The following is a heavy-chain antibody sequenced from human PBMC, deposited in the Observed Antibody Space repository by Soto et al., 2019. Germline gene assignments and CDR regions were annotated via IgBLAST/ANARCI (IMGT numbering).Heavy chain of an antibody. V-gene: IGHV1-3*04. D-gene: IGHD1-1*01. CDR1: GYTFTNYP. CDR2: INTGNGNT. Sequence: WASVKVSCKASGYTFTNYPMYWVRQAPGQRLEWVGWINTGNGNTRYSQNFQGRVTITRDTAASTVYMELSSLRSEDTALYYCASRPGLEEGPFDFWGQGTPVTVSS. CDR3: ASRPGLEEGPFDF. J-gene: IGHJ4*02.